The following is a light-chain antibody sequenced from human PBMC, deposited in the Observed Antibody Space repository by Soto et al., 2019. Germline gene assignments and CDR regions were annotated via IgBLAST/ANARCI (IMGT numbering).Light chain of an antibody. V-gene: IGKV1-5*01. CDR2: DAS. J-gene: IGKJ1*01. Sequence: DIQMTQSPSTLSASVGDRVTITCRASQSISSWLAWYQQKPGKAPKLLIYDASSLESGVPSRFSGSGSGTEFTLTISSLQPDDFATYYCQQTYSTPGWTFGQGTKVEIK. CDR1: QSISSW. CDR3: QQTYSTPGWT.